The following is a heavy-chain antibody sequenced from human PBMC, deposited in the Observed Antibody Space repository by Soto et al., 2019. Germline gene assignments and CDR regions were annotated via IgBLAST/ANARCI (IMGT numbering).Heavy chain of an antibody. D-gene: IGHD3-22*01. CDR1: GVSISGGRYY. CDR3: ARGAGSYSDSSGYFDY. V-gene: IGHV4-61*01. J-gene: IGHJ4*02. Sequence: SETLSLTCTVSGVSISGGRYYWSWIRQPPGKGLEWIGYIYYRVSTNYNPSLKSRVTISVDTSKNQFSLKLSSVTAADTAVYYCARGAGSYSDSSGYFDYWGQGPLVTVSS. CDR2: IYYRVST.